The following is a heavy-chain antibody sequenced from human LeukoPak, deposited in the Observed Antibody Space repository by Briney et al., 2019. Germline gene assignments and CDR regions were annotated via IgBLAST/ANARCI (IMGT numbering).Heavy chain of an antibody. V-gene: IGHV1-2*06. CDR1: GYTFTGYY. J-gene: IGHJ4*02. D-gene: IGHD3-22*01. CDR2: INPNSGGT. Sequence: GASVKVSCKASGYTFTGYYMHWVRQAPGQGLEWMGRINPNSGGTNYAQKFQGRVTMTRDTSISTAYMELSRLGSDDTAVYYCARDPSYYYDSSGYYRDYWGQGTLVTVSS. CDR3: ARDPSYYYDSSGYYRDY.